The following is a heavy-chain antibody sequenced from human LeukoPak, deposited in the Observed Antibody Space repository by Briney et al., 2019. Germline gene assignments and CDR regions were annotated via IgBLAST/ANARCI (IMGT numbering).Heavy chain of an antibody. CDR2: ISYDGSNK. CDR1: GFTFSSYG. V-gene: IGHV3-30*18. CDR3: AKVDSYDSSGYFDY. Sequence: GGSLRLSCAASGFTFSSYGMHWVRQAPGKGLEWVAVISYDGSNKYYADSVKGRFTISRDNAKNSLYLQMNSLRAEDTALYYCAKVDSYDSSGYFDYWGQGTLVTVSS. D-gene: IGHD3-22*01. J-gene: IGHJ4*02.